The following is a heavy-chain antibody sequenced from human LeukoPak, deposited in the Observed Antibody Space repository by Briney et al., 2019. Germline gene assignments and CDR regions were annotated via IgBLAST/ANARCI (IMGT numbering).Heavy chain of an antibody. CDR3: ARQDPNWNFPED. CDR2: IYPGDSDT. J-gene: IGHJ4*02. CDR1: GYTFGGYW. D-gene: IGHD1-1*01. Sequence: GESLKISCKASGYTFGGYWIGWVRQMPGKGLEWMGIIYPGDSDTRYSPSFQGQVTISADKSISTAYLQWSSLKASDAAMYYCARQDPNWNFPEDWGQGTLVTVSS. V-gene: IGHV5-51*01.